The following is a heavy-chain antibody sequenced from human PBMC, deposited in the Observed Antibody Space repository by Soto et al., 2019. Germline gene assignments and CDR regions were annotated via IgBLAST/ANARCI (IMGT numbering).Heavy chain of an antibody. D-gene: IGHD3-22*01. J-gene: IGHJ6*02. V-gene: IGHV4-59*08. CDR1: GGTISSYY. CDR2: IYYSGST. Sequence: SETLPLTYTVSGGTISSYYWRWIRQPPGKGLEWIGYIYYSGSTNYNPSLKSRVTISVDTSKNQFSLKLSSVTAADTAVYYCARITTSYGMDVWGQGTTVTVSS. CDR3: ARITTSYGMDV.